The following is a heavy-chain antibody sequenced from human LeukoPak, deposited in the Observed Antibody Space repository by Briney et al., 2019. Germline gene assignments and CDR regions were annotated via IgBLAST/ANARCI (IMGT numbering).Heavy chain of an antibody. CDR1: GFIFSSYG. J-gene: IGHJ4*02. CDR3: AKDAPTGRDFDY. V-gene: IGHV3-30*02. CDR2: IRYDGSNK. D-gene: IGHD1-26*01. Sequence: GGSLRLSCAASGFIFSSYGMHWVRQAPGKGLEWVAFIRYDGSNKYYADSVKGRLAISRDNSKNTLYLQMNSLRAEDTAVYYCAKDAPTGRDFDYWGQGTLVTVSS.